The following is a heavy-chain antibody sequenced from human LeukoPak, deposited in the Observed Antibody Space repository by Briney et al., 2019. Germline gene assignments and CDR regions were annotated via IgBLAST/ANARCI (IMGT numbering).Heavy chain of an antibody. Sequence: SVKVSCKASGGTFSSYAISWVRQAPGQGLEWMGRIIPILGIANYAQKFQGRVTITADKSTSTAYMELSSLRSEDTAVYYCAFSYSSSWFSYYGMDVWGQGTTVTVSS. CDR1: GGTFSSYA. D-gene: IGHD6-13*01. CDR3: AFSYSSSWFSYYGMDV. J-gene: IGHJ6*02. CDR2: IIPILGIA. V-gene: IGHV1-69*04.